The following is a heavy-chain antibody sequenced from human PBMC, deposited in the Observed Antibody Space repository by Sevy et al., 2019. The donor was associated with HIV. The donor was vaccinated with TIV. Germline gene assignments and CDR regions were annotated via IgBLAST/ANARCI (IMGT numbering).Heavy chain of an antibody. J-gene: IGHJ6*03. CDR2: IRSEAYGGTT. CDR3: TRNIRDLVPYYCYYMDV. V-gene: IGHV3-49*04. D-gene: IGHD6-13*01. Sequence: GGSLRLSCTGSGFTFDDYAVSWVRQAPGKGLEWVGFIRSEAYGGTTAYGASVKGRFTISRDDSKNIAYLQMNSLKTDDTAVYYCTRNIRDLVPYYCYYMDVWGKGTTVTVSS. CDR1: GFTFDDYA.